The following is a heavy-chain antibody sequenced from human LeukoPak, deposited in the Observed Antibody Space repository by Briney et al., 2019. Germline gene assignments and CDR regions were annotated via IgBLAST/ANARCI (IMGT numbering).Heavy chain of an antibody. CDR3: ARDGVLRYFDWLATSYYYYGMDV. J-gene: IGHJ6*02. Sequence: SVKVSCKASGYTFTSYDINWVRQATGQGLEWMGWMNPNSGNTGYAQKFQGRVTMTRNTSISTAYIELSSLRSEDTAVYYCARDGVLRYFDWLATSYYYYGMDVWGQGTSVTVSS. CDR2: MNPNSGNT. D-gene: IGHD3-9*01. V-gene: IGHV1-8*01. CDR1: GYTFTSYD.